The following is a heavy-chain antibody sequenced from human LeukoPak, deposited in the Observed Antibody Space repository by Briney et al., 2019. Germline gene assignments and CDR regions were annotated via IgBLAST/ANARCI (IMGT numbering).Heavy chain of an antibody. CDR3: ARDPGIAVAGPILLY. J-gene: IGHJ4*02. CDR2: ISSSSSYI. V-gene: IGHV3-21*01. Sequence: GGSLRLSCAASGFTFSSYSMNWVRQAPGKGLEWVSSISSSSSYIYYADSVKGRFTISRDNAKNSLYLQMNSLRAEDTAVYYCARDPGIAVAGPILLYWGQGTLVTVSS. D-gene: IGHD6-19*01. CDR1: GFTFSSYS.